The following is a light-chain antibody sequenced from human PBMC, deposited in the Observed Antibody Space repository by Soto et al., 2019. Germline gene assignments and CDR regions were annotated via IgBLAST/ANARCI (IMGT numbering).Light chain of an antibody. J-gene: IGLJ1*01. Sequence: QSVLTQPGFVSGSPGQSITISCTGTSSDVGGYNYVSWYQHPPGKAPKLMISEVSNRPSGVSNRFSGSKSGNTASLTISGLQVDDEADYYCSSYRSSSTRVFGTGTKVIVL. CDR2: EVS. V-gene: IGLV2-14*01. CDR3: SSYRSSSTRV. CDR1: SSDVGGYNY.